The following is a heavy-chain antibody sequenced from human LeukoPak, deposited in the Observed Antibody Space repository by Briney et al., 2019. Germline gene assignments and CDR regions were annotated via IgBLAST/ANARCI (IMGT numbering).Heavy chain of an antibody. CDR1: GGSISSSNW. CDR3: ARDVGHYDYVWGSYRHYGMDV. Sequence: SGTLSLTCAVSGGSISSSNWWSWVRQPPGKGLEWIGEIYHSGSTNYNPSLKSRVTISVDTSKNQFSLKLSSVTAADTAVYYCARDVGHYDYVWGSYRHYGMDVWGQGTTVTVSS. J-gene: IGHJ6*02. CDR2: IYHSGST. V-gene: IGHV4-4*02. D-gene: IGHD3-16*02.